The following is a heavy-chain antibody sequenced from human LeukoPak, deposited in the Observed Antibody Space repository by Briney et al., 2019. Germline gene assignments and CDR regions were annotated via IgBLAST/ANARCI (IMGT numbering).Heavy chain of an antibody. CDR3: AKSRYYYDSSGYSR. V-gene: IGHV3-23*01. D-gene: IGHD3-22*01. CDR1: GFTFSSYA. J-gene: IGHJ4*02. Sequence: GGSLRLSCAASGFTFSSYAMIWVRQTPGKGLEWVSAISGSGGSTYYADSVKGRFTISRDNSKNTLYLQMNSLRAEDTAVYYCAKSRYYYDSSGYSRWGQGTLVTVSS. CDR2: ISGSGGST.